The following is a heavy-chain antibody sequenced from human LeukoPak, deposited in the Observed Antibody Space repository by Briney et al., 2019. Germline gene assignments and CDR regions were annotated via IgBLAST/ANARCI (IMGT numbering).Heavy chain of an antibody. CDR2: INQDGNVK. J-gene: IGHJ4*02. CDR3: ARESWYLAW. CDR1: GFTFSACW. D-gene: IGHD6-13*01. V-gene: IGHV3-7*04. Sequence: GGSLRLSCVASGFTFSACWMSWVRQAPGKGLVWVANINQDGNVKNYVDSVKGRFTISRDNAKNSLYLQMNSLRAEDTAVYYCARESWYLAWWRQGTLVTVSS.